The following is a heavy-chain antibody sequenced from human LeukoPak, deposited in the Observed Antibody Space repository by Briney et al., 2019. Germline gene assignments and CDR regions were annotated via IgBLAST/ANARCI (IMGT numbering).Heavy chain of an antibody. CDR3: ARGRRIVVVVAATGRANYYMDV. CDR1: GYSISRGYY. Sequence: PSETLSLTCTVSGYSISRGYYWGWIRQPPGKGLEWIGRIYQSGSTYYNPSLKSRVTISVDTSKNQFSLKLSSVTAADTAVYYCARGRRIVVVVAATGRANYYMDVWGKGTTVTVSS. CDR2: IYQSGST. D-gene: IGHD2-15*01. V-gene: IGHV4-38-2*02. J-gene: IGHJ6*03.